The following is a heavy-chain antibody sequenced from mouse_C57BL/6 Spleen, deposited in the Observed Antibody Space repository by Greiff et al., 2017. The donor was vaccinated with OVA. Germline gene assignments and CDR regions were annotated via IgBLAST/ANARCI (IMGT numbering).Heavy chain of an antibody. Sequence: QVQLKQPGAELVMPGASVKLSCKASGYTFTSYWMHWVKQRPGQGLEWIGEIDPSDSYTNYNQKFKGKSTLTVDKSSSTAYMQLSSLTSEDSAVYYGARDYYYGSSYEDFDVWGTGTTVTVSS. J-gene: IGHJ1*03. CDR1: GYTFTSYW. CDR2: IDPSDSYT. V-gene: IGHV1-69*01. CDR3: ARDYYYGSSYEDFDV. D-gene: IGHD1-1*01.